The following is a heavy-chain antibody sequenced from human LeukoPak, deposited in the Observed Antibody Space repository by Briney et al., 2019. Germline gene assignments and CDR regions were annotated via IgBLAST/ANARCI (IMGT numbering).Heavy chain of an antibody. Sequence: SETLSLTCTVSGGSISSSSYYWGWIRQPPGKGLEWIGSIYYSGSTYYNPSLKSRVTISVDTSKNQFSLKLSSVTAADTAVYYCARDNVDTAMVFVGWFDPWGQGTLVTVSS. CDR2: IYYSGST. J-gene: IGHJ5*02. V-gene: IGHV4-39*07. CDR1: GGSISSSSYY. CDR3: ARDNVDTAMVFVGWFDP. D-gene: IGHD5-18*01.